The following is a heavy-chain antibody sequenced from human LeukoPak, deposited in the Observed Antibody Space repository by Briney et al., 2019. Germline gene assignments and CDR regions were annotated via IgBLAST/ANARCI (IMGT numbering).Heavy chain of an antibody. CDR2: IYYSGST. Sequence: SETLSLTCTVSGGSISSGDYYWSWIRQPPGKGLEWIGYIYYSGSTYYNPSLKSRVTISVDTSKNQFSLKLSSVTAADTAVYYCARGLAPGYSSSWGPDHWGQGTLVTVSS. CDR3: ARGLAPGYSSSWGPDH. CDR1: GGSISSGDYY. V-gene: IGHV4-30-4*01. J-gene: IGHJ5*02. D-gene: IGHD6-19*01.